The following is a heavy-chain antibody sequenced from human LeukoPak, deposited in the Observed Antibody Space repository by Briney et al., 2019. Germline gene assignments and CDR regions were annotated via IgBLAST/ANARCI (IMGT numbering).Heavy chain of an antibody. J-gene: IGHJ4*02. V-gene: IGHV4-34*01. Sequence: PSETLSLTYAVYGGSFSGYYWSWIRQPPGKGLEWIGEINHSGSTNYNPSLKSRVTISVDTSKNQFSLKLSSVTAADTAVYYCARGLRIAAAGPKTYYFDYWGQGTLVTVSS. CDR1: GGSFSGYY. CDR2: INHSGST. CDR3: ARGLRIAAAGPKTYYFDY. D-gene: IGHD6-13*01.